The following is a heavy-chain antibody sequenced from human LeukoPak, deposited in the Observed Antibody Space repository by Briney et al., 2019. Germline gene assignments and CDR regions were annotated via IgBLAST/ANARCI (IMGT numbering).Heavy chain of an antibody. D-gene: IGHD6-6*01. Sequence: PSETLSLTCTVSGGSISSSSYYWGWLRQPPGTGLEWIGEINHSGSTNYNPSLKSRVTISVDTSKNQFSLKLSSVTAADTAVYYCARDSSSLTYYFDYWGQGTLVTVSS. V-gene: IGHV4-39*07. CDR2: INHSGST. CDR1: GGSISSSSYY. J-gene: IGHJ4*02. CDR3: ARDSSSLTYYFDY.